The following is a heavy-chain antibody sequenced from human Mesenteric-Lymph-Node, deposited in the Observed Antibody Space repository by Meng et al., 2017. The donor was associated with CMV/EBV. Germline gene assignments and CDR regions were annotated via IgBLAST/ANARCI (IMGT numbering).Heavy chain of an antibody. CDR2: IYYDGTT. V-gene: IGHV4-59*01. J-gene: IGHJ4*02. Sequence: SETLSLTCTVSGGSISSYYWMWIRQPPGKGLEWIGYIYYDGTTDHNPSLESRVTILADASKNQFSLNLSSVTAADTAVYYCARGLTVVTHDYWGQGTLVTVSS. CDR1: GGSISSYY. CDR3: ARGLTVVTHDY. D-gene: IGHD4-23*01.